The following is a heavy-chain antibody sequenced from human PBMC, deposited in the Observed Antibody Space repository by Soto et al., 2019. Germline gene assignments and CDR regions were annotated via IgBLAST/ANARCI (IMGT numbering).Heavy chain of an antibody. D-gene: IGHD1-1*01. CDR3: ASVKNWNDFDY. CDR1: GGSISSYY. V-gene: IGHV4-59*01. CDR2: IYYSGST. Sequence: SETLSLTCTVSGGSISSYYWSWIRQPPGKGLEWIGYIYYSGSTNYSPSLESRVTISLDTSENQFSLKLSPVTAADTAVYYCASVKNWNDFDYWGQGTLVTVSS. J-gene: IGHJ4*02.